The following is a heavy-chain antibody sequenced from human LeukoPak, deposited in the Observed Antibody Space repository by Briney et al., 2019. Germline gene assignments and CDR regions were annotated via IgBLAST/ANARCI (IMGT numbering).Heavy chain of an antibody. J-gene: IGHJ4*02. CDR1: GFTFSSYG. D-gene: IGHD5-12*01. Sequence: GGSLRLSCAASGFTFSSYGMSWVRQAPGKGLEWVSAISGSGGSTYYADSVKGRFTISGDNSKNTLYLQMNSLRAEDTAVYYCAKTCGYDADYFDYWGQGTLVTVSS. V-gene: IGHV3-23*01. CDR3: AKTCGYDADYFDY. CDR2: ISGSGGST.